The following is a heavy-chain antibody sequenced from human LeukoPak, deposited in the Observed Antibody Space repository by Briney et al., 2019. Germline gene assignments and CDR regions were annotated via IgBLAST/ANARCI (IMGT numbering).Heavy chain of an antibody. CDR2: IIPIFGTA. D-gene: IGHD3-10*01. CDR3: ARAAPSGSYSFDY. J-gene: IGHJ4*02. CDR1: GGTFSSYA. V-gene: IGHV1-69*05. Sequence: GASVKVSXKASGGTFSSYAISWVRQAPGQGLEWIGGIIPIFGTANYAQKFQGRVTITTDESTSTAYMELSSLRSEDTAVYYCARAAPSGSYSFDYWGQGTLVTVSS.